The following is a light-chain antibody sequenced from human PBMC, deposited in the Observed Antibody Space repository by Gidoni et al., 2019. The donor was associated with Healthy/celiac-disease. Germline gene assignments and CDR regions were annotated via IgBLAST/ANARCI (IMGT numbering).Light chain of an antibody. Sequence: QSALTQPASVSGSPGQSITISCTGTSSDVGGYNYVSWYQQHPGNAPKLMIYDVSNRPSGVSNRFSGSKSGNTASLPISGLHAEDDADYYCSSYTSISPYVFGTGTKVTVL. CDR1: SSDVGGYNY. J-gene: IGLJ1*01. CDR3: SSYTSISPYV. V-gene: IGLV2-14*01. CDR2: DVS.